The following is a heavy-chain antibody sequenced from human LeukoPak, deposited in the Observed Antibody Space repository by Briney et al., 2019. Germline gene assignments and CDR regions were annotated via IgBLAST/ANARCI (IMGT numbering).Heavy chain of an antibody. V-gene: IGHV3-23*01. J-gene: IGHJ3*02. CDR2: ITASGGTK. CDR1: GFTFNGYA. Sequence: PGGSLRLSCAASGFTFNGYAMSWVRQAPGKGLKWVATITASGGTKFYADSVKGRFTISRDNSKNTLYLQMNSLRAEDTAVYYCARVTDPYDAFDIWGQGTMVTVSS. CDR3: ARVTDPYDAFDI. D-gene: IGHD3-16*01.